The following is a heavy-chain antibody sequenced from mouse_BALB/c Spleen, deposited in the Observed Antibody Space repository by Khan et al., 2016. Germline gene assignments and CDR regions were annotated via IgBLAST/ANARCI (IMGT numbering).Heavy chain of an antibody. Sequence: EVQLQESGPGLVKPSQSLSLTCTVTGYSITSDYAWNWIRQFPGNKLEWMGYIIYSGSTRYYPSLQSRISVTRDTSKNQFFLQLNSVTTEDTATDYCARTPTAYYAMDYWGQGTSVTVSS. V-gene: IGHV3-2*02. CDR2: IIYSGST. D-gene: IGHD1-2*01. J-gene: IGHJ4*01. CDR3: ARTPTAYYAMDY. CDR1: GYSITSDYA.